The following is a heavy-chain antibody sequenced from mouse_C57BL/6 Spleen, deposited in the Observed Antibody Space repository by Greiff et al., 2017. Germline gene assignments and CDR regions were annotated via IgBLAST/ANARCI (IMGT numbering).Heavy chain of an antibody. CDR1: GYAFSSSW. V-gene: IGHV1-82*01. CDR2: IYPGDGDT. J-gene: IGHJ2*01. CDR3: ARSLTGTEGYFDY. Sequence: QVQLQQSGPELVKPGASVKISCKASGYAFSSSWMNWVKQRPGKGLEWIGRIYPGDGDTNYNGKFKGKATLTADKSSSTAYMQLSSLTSEDSAVYFCARSLTGTEGYFDYWGQGTTLTVSS. D-gene: IGHD4-1*01.